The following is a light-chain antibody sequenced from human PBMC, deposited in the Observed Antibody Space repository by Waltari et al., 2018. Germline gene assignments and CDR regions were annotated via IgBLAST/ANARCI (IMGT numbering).Light chain of an antibody. Sequence: QLVVTQSPSASASLGASVKLTCTLSSGHSSNIVAWHQQHPEKGPRYLMKVNSDGSYSKGEEIPDRFSGSSSGAERYLTISSLQSEDEADYYCQTGGHGTWVFGGGTKLTVL. CDR2: VNSDGSY. CDR3: QTGGHGTWV. CDR1: SGHSSNI. J-gene: IGLJ3*02. V-gene: IGLV4-69*01.